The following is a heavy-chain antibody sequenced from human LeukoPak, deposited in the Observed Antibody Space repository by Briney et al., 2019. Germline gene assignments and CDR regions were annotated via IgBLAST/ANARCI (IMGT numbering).Heavy chain of an antibody. CDR2: IIPIFGTA. D-gene: IGHD3-22*01. CDR1: GGTFSSYA. V-gene: IGHV1-69*13. Sequence: SVKVSCKASGGTFSSYAISWVRQAPGQGLEWMGGIIPIFGTANYAQKFQGRVTITADESTSTAYMELSRLRSEDTAVYYCARDRRGYYDSSGYYFSSEDAFDIWGQGTMVTVSS. J-gene: IGHJ3*02. CDR3: ARDRRGYYDSSGYYFSSEDAFDI.